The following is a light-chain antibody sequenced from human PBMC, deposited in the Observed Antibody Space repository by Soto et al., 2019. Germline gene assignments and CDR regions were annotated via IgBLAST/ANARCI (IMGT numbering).Light chain of an antibody. CDR3: SSYTSSSTLG. Sequence: QYVLTQPASVSGSPGQSITISCTGTSSDVGGYNYVSWYQQHPGKAPKLMIYDVSNRPSGVSNRFSGSKSGNTASLTISGLQAEDEADYYCSSYTSSSTLGFGGGTKLTVL. J-gene: IGLJ3*02. CDR2: DVS. CDR1: SSDVGGYNY. V-gene: IGLV2-14*01.